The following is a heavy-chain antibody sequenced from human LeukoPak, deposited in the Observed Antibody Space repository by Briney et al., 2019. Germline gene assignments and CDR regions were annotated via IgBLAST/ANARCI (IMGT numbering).Heavy chain of an antibody. J-gene: IGHJ3*02. D-gene: IGHD5-18*01. V-gene: IGHV4-59*08. CDR2: IYYSGST. CDR3: ARLYGYSYGQHDAFDI. CDR1: GGSISSYY. Sequence: SETLSLTCTVSGGSISSYYWSWIRQPPGKGLEWIGYIYYSGSTNYNPSLKSRVTISVDTSKNQFSLKLSSVTAADTAAYYCARLYGYSYGQHDAFDIWGQGTMVTVSS.